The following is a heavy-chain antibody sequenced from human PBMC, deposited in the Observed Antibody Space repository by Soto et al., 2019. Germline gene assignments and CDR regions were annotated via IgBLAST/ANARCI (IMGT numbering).Heavy chain of an antibody. CDR2: ISHDGTNK. Sequence: QVQLVESGGGVVQPGRSLRLSCAASGFTFSSYGMHWVRQAPGKGLEWVAVISHDGTNKYYTDSVKGRFTISRDNSKNTLYLQMNSLRAEDTAVYFCAKGFLVAAAGYYFDYWGQGTLVTVSS. V-gene: IGHV3-30*18. J-gene: IGHJ4*02. CDR3: AKGFLVAAAGYYFDY. CDR1: GFTFSSYG. D-gene: IGHD6-13*01.